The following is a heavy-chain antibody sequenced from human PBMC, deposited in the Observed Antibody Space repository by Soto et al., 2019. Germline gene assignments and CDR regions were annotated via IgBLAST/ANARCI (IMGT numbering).Heavy chain of an antibody. CDR3: ARARWLVGYYYYYALDV. CDR1: GDSISDYY. J-gene: IGHJ6*02. V-gene: IGHV4-59*01. D-gene: IGHD6-19*01. CDR2: IYYSGST. Sequence: QVQLQESGPGLVKPSETLSLTCTVAGDSISDYYWSWIRQPPGKGLEWIGYIYYSGSTNYNPSLKSRVTISVDTSKNQFSLKLSSVTAADTAVYYCARARWLVGYYYYYALDVRGQGTTVTVSS.